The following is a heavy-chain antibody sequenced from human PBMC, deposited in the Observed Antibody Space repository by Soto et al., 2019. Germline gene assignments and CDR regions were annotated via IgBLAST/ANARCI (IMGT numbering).Heavy chain of an antibody. D-gene: IGHD3-10*01. Sequence: ASETLSLPCAVSGGSISRGGYSGSWIRQPPGKGWEWVGYIYHSGRTYYTPSLKSRVTIPVDRSKNQFSLKLSSVTAADTAVYYCARDYMSRYYYGSRVGGSVWAKGTTVTVDS. CDR1: GGSISRGGYS. CDR3: ARDYMSRYYYGSRVGGSV. J-gene: IGHJ6*04. CDR2: IYHSGRT. V-gene: IGHV4-30-2*01.